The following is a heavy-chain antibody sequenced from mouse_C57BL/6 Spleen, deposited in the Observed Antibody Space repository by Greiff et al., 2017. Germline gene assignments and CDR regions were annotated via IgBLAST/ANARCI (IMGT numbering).Heavy chain of an antibody. Sequence: QVHVKQPGAELVKPGASVKLSCKASGYTFTSYWMQWVKQRPGQGLEWIGEIDPSDSYTNYNQKFKGKATLTVDTSSSTAYMQLSSLTSEDSAVYYCARGIGYFDYWGQGTTLTVSS. J-gene: IGHJ2*01. V-gene: IGHV1-50*01. CDR3: ARGIGYFDY. CDR1: GYTFTSYW. D-gene: IGHD2-14*01. CDR2: IDPSDSYT.